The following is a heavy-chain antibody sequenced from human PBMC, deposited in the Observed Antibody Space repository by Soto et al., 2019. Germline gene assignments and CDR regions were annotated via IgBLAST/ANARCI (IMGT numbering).Heavy chain of an antibody. V-gene: IGHV3-23*01. J-gene: IGHJ6*02. Sequence: GGSLRLSCAASGFTFSSYAMSWVRQAPGKGLEWVSAISGSGGSTYYADSVKGRFTISRDNSKNTLYLQMNSLRAEDTAVYYCAKAKGVKPYYYYGMDVWGQGXTVTVSS. CDR3: AKAKGVKPYYYYGMDV. CDR2: ISGSGGST. D-gene: IGHD3-22*01. CDR1: GFTFSSYA.